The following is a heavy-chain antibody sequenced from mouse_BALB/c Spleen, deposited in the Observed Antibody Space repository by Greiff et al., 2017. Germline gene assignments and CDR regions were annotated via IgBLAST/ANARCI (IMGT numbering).Heavy chain of an antibody. CDR3: ARDAGYGIFDY. D-gene: IGHD2-10*02. Sequence: EVKVVESGGGLVQPGGSLRLSCATSGFTFSDFYMEWVRQPPGKRLEWIAASRNKANDYTTEYSASVKGRFIVSRDTSQSILYLQMNALRAEDTAIYYCARDAGYGIFDYWGQGTTLTVSS. CDR1: GFTFSDFY. J-gene: IGHJ2*01. V-gene: IGHV7-1*02. CDR2: SRNKANDYTT.